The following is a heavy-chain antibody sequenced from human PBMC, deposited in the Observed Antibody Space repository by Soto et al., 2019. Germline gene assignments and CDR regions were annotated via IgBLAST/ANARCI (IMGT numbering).Heavy chain of an antibody. CDR2: IYYSGST. J-gene: IGHJ4*02. CDR3: AREQQLVRYFDY. Sequence: QVQLQESGPGLVKPSQTLSLTCTVSGGSISSGGYYWSWIRQHPGKGLEWIGYIYYSGSTYYNPSLTSRVTIAVDTSKNQFSLKLSSVTAADTAVYYCAREQQLVRYFDYWGQGTLVTVSS. CDR1: GGSISSGGYY. D-gene: IGHD6-13*01. V-gene: IGHV4-31*03.